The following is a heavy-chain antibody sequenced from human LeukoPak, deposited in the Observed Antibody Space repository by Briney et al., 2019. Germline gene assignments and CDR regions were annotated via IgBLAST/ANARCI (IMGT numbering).Heavy chain of an antibody. V-gene: IGHV1-69*04. CDR1: RGTFSSYA. Sequence: GASVKVSCKASRGTFSSYAISWVRQAPGQGLEWMGRIIPILGIANYAQKFQGRVTITADKSTSTAYMELSSLRSEDTAVYYCARERAGIAAAGNYWFDPWGQGTLVTVSS. J-gene: IGHJ5*02. D-gene: IGHD6-13*01. CDR2: IIPILGIA. CDR3: ARERAGIAAAGNYWFDP.